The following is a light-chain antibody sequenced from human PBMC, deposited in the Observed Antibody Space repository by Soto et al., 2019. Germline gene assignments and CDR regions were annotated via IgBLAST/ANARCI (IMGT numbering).Light chain of an antibody. V-gene: IGKV3D-15*01. CDR3: QQYNNWPPIT. CDR1: QNVDSN. CDR2: GAS. J-gene: IGKJ5*01. Sequence: EIVMTHSPATLSVSTGQRATLSCRASQNVDSNYLAWYQQKPGQAPRIIIFGASGRATGIPDRFSGSGSGTEFTLTISSLQSEDFAVYYCQQYNNWPPITFGQGTRLEIK.